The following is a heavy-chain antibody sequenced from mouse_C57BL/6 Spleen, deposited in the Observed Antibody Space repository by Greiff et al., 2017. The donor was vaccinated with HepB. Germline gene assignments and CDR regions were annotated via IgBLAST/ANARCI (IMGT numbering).Heavy chain of an antibody. J-gene: IGHJ1*03. D-gene: IGHD1-1*01. Sequence: EVQLQQSGAELVRPGASVKLSCTASGFNIKDDYMHWVKQRPEQGLEWIGWIDPENGDTEYASKFQGKATITADTSSNTAYLQLSSLTSEDTAVYYCTTDYYGSSRNAYFDVWGTGTTVTVSS. CDR3: TTDYYGSSRNAYFDV. CDR1: GFNIKDDY. V-gene: IGHV14-4*01. CDR2: IDPENGDT.